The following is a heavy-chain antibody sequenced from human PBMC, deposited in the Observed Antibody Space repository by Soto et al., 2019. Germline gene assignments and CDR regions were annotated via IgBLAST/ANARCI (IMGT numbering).Heavy chain of an antibody. Sequence: GGSLRLSCAASGFTFSDYGMHWVRQAPGKGLEWVAVIWFDGSNKYYADSVKGRSTLSRDNSKNTLYLQMNGLRAEDTAVFYCARDPSHGSGSYLDYWGQGTLVTVSS. CDR3: ARDPSHGSGSYLDY. D-gene: IGHD3-10*01. J-gene: IGHJ4*02. CDR1: GFTFSDYG. CDR2: IWFDGSNK. V-gene: IGHV3-33*01.